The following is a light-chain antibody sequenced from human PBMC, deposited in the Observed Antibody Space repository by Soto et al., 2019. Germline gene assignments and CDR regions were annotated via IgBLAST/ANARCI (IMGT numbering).Light chain of an antibody. V-gene: IGKV3-20*01. CDR2: GAS. Sequence: EIVLTQSPGTLSLSPGERATLSCRASQSIASSYLTWYQHKPGQAPRLLIYGASSRATGIPDRFSGSGSGTDLPLTISRLEPEDFAVYYCQQYGSASYTFGQGTQLEI. CDR1: QSIASSY. J-gene: IGKJ2*01. CDR3: QQYGSASYT.